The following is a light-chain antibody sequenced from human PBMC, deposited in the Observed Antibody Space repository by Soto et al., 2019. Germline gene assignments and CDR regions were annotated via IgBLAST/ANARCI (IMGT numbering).Light chain of an antibody. CDR3: QTWGTGIHYV. Sequence: QLVLTQSPSASASLGASVKLTCTLSSGHSSYAIAWHQQQPEKGPRYLMKLNSDGSHSKGDGIPDRFSGSSSGAERYLTISSLQPEDEADYYCQTWGTGIHYVFGTGTKVTFL. J-gene: IGLJ1*01. CDR1: SGHSSYA. CDR2: LNSDGSH. V-gene: IGLV4-69*01.